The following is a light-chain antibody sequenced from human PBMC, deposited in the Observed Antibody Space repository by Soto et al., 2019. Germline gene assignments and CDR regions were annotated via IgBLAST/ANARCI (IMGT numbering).Light chain of an antibody. V-gene: IGKV3-15*01. Sequence: EIVMTQSPATLSVSPGERATLSCRASQSVSSNLAWYQQKPGHAPRLLIYGASTSATGIPARFSGSRSGTEFTLTINNLPSEDFAVYFFQQYNKWPTSTFRQGTKVEIK. J-gene: IGKJ1*01. CDR3: QQYNKWPTST. CDR2: GAS. CDR1: QSVSSN.